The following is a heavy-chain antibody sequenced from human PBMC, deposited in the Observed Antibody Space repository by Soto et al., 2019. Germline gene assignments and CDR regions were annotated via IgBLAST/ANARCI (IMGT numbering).Heavy chain of an antibody. V-gene: IGHV1-8*01. J-gene: IGHJ2*01. CDR1: GYTFTSYD. Sequence: QVQLVQSGAEVKKPGASVKVSCKASGYTFTSYDINWVRQATGQGLEWMGWMNPNSGNTGYAQKFQGRVTMTRNTTMSTAYMALSSVGAEDTAVYYCVRRGFSSSWGYWYFDLWGRGTLVTVSS. D-gene: IGHD6-13*01. CDR2: MNPNSGNT. CDR3: VRRGFSSSWGYWYFDL.